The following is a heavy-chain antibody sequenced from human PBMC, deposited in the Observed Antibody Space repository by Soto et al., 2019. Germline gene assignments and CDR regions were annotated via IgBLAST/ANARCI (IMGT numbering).Heavy chain of an antibody. J-gene: IGHJ3*01. V-gene: IGHV3-21*01. Sequence: EVQLVESGGRLVKPGGSLRLSCAASGFALSTYSIGWVRQAPGKGLEWVSFTFNFDGSLYYADSVKGRFAISRDNAKNSVYLQMNSVRAEDTAVYYCAREEGYCGGGSCFRSAFALWGQGTVVTVSS. CDR2: TFNFDGSL. CDR1: GFALSTYS. CDR3: AREEGYCGGGSCFRSAFAL. D-gene: IGHD2-15*01.